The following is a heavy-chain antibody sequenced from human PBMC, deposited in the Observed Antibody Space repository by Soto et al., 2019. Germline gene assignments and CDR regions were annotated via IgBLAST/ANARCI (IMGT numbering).Heavy chain of an antibody. J-gene: IGHJ6*02. CDR3: ARRGGYYYSYYGMAV. Sequence: GGPMKLSSSSSGVSASTNYISWVVQSSWKVLEWVSVIYSCGSTDYANSGKGRFTISRDNAKNTLYLQMNNLRAEDTAVYYCARRGGYYYSYYGMAVRGQRTTVPVAS. V-gene: IGHV3-66*03. CDR2: IYSCGST. CDR1: GVSASTNY. D-gene: IGHD3-16*01.